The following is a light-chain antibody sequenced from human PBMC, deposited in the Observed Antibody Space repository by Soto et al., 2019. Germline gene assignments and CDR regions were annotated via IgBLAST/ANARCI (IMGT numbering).Light chain of an antibody. CDR3: QQYNSYPT. J-gene: IGKJ1*01. CDR2: DAS. V-gene: IGKV1-5*01. Sequence: DIQMTQSPSTLSASVGDRVTITCRASQTISNWLAWYQQKPGKAPNLLIYDASSLESGVPSRFSGSGSGSEFTLTIIGLQPDDFATYYCQQYNSYPTFGQGTKVDIK. CDR1: QTISNW.